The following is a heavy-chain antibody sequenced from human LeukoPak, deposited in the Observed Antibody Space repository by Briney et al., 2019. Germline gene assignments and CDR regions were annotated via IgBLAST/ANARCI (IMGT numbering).Heavy chain of an antibody. Sequence: SETLSLTCIVSGYSVSSNSYWAWIRQSPGKGLEWIGSIHRGGNTYYNPSLMSRVCMSIDTSKNQCSLNLSSVTAADTAVVYCARWLGNGFDMWGQGTMVTVSS. CDR3: ARWLGNGFDM. J-gene: IGHJ3*02. D-gene: IGHD6-19*01. V-gene: IGHV4-38-2*02. CDR1: GYSVSSNSY. CDR2: IHRGGNT.